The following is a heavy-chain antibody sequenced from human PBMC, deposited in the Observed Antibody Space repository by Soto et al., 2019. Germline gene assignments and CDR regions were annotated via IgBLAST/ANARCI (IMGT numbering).Heavy chain of an antibody. J-gene: IGHJ4*02. V-gene: IGHV4-39*01. Sequence: QLQLQESGPGLVKPSETLSLTCTVSGGSISSSSYYWGWIRQPPGKGLEWIGSIYYSGSTYYNPSLKSRVTISVDTSKNQFSLKLSSVTAADTAVYYCASQVVPGTTYYYGSGSPTIFDYWGQGTLVTVSS. CDR1: GGSISSSSYY. CDR3: ASQVVPGTTYYYGSGSPTIFDY. CDR2: IYYSGST. D-gene: IGHD3-10*01.